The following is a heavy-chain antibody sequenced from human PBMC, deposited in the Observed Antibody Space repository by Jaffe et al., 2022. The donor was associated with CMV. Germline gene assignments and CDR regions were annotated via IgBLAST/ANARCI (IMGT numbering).Heavy chain of an antibody. V-gene: IGHV4-34*01. CDR1: GGSFSGYY. Sequence: QVQLQQWGAGLLKPSETLSLTCAVYGGSFSGYYWSWIRQPPGKGLEWIGEINHSGSTNYNPSLKSRVTISVDTSKNQFSLKLSSVTAADTAVYYCAREPRYGDYDSHYMDVWGKGTTVTVSS. J-gene: IGHJ6*03. CDR2: INHSGST. CDR3: AREPRYGDYDSHYMDV. D-gene: IGHD4-17*01.